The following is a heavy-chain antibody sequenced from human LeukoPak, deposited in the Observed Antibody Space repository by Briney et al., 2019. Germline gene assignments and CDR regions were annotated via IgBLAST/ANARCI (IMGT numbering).Heavy chain of an antibody. Sequence: GGSLRLSCAASGFSFSDYWMTWVRQAPGAGLEFVANINPDGTATYYADPVKGRFTISRDNAKNLVYLQMNSLRAEDTAVYYCAKVSANSYGYYYFDYWGQGTLVTVSS. CDR3: AKVSANSYGYYYFDY. CDR2: INPDGTAT. V-gene: IGHV3-7*03. CDR1: GFSFSDYW. D-gene: IGHD5-18*01. J-gene: IGHJ4*02.